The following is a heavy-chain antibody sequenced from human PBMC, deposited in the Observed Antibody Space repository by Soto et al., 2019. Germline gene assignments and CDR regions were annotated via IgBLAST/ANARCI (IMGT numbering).Heavy chain of an antibody. V-gene: IGHV1-69*13. CDR2: IIPIFGTA. D-gene: IGHD3-22*01. CDR1: GGTLSSYA. J-gene: IGHJ4*02. CDR3: ARIGYYDSSGYYRDY. Sequence: SMKVSCKASGGTLSSYAISWVRQAPGQGLEWMGGIIPIFGTANYAQKFQGRVTITADESTSTAYMELSSLRSEDTAVYYCARIGYYDSSGYYRDYWGQGTLVTVSS.